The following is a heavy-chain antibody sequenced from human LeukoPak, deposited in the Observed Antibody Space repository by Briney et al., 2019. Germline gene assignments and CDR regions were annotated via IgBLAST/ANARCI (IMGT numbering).Heavy chain of an antibody. CDR3: ARRYCGSTSCYWYYFDY. D-gene: IGHD2-2*01. Sequence: AGGSLRLSCAASGFTFSSYWMSWVRQAPGKGLEWVANIKQDGSEKYYVDSVKGRFTISRDNAKNSLYLQMNSLRAEDTAVYYCARRYCGSTSCYWYYFDYWGQGTLVTVSS. J-gene: IGHJ4*02. V-gene: IGHV3-7*01. CDR1: GFTFSSYW. CDR2: IKQDGSEK.